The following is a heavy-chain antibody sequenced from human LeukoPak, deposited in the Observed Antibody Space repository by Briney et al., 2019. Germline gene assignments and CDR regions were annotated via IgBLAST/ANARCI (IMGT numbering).Heavy chain of an antibody. J-gene: IGHJ4*02. CDR3: ARSTDGSFDY. Sequence: GGSLRLSCAASGFTFSSYAMHWVRQAPGKGLEWVAVISYDGSNKYYADSVKGRFTISRDNAKNSLYLQMNSLRDEDTAVYYCARSTDGSFDYWGQGTLVTVSS. V-gene: IGHV3-30-3*01. D-gene: IGHD4-11*01. CDR1: GFTFSSYA. CDR2: ISYDGSNK.